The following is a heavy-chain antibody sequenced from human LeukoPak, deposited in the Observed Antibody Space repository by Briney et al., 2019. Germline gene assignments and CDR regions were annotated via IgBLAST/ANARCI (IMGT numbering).Heavy chain of an antibody. Sequence: PSETLSLTCAVYGGSFSGYYWSWIRQPPGKGLEWIGEINHSGSTNYNPSLKSRVTISVDTSKNQFSPKLSSVTAADTAVYYCARGGYYGSGSTDYWGQGTLVTVSS. CDR1: GGSFSGYY. CDR2: INHSGST. D-gene: IGHD3-10*01. CDR3: ARGGYYGSGSTDY. J-gene: IGHJ4*02. V-gene: IGHV4-34*01.